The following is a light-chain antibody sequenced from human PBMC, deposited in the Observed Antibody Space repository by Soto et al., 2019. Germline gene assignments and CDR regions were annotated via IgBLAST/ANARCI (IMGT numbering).Light chain of an antibody. J-gene: IGLJ7*01. Sequence: QSALTQPPSASGSPGQSVTISCTGTSSDVGGYNYVSWYQQHPGKAPKLLIYEVNKRPSGVPDRFSGSKSDNTASLTVSGLQAEDEADYSCCSYGGSNNFAVFGGGTQLTVL. CDR3: CSYGGSNNFAV. CDR1: SSDVGGYNY. V-gene: IGLV2-8*01. CDR2: EVN.